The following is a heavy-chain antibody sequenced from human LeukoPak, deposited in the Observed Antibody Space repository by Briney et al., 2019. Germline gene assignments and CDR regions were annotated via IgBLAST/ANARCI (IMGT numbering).Heavy chain of an antibody. V-gene: IGHV1-2*06. J-gene: IGHJ3*02. Sequence: ASVKVACKASGYTFTGYYMNWVRQAPGQGLEWLGRINPNTGGTNFAQSFQGRVTMTRDTSITTAYMELSRLRSDDTAVYYCARVGDGLNDAFDIWGQGTMVTVSS. D-gene: IGHD5-24*01. CDR3: ARVGDGLNDAFDI. CDR1: GYTFTGYY. CDR2: INPNTGGT.